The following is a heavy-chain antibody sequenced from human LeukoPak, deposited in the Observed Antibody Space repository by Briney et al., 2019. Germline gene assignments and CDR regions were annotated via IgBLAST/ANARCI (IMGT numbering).Heavy chain of an antibody. D-gene: IGHD5-24*01. V-gene: IGHV4-39*02. CDR3: ARDGYNPIDY. J-gene: IGHJ4*02. Sequence: PSETLSLTCSVSGGSISGCSFYWGWIRQPPGKGLEWIGTIYYSGSAYYNSSLKSRVTISVDTSKNQFSLKLSSVTAADTAVYYCARDGYNPIDYWGQGTLVTVSS. CDR1: GGSISGCSFY. CDR2: IYYSGSA.